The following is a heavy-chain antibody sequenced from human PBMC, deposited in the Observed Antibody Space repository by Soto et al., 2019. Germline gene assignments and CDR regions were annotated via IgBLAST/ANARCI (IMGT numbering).Heavy chain of an antibody. J-gene: IGHJ6*03. D-gene: IGHD3-3*01. CDR3: ARVSYDFWKGYYYYMDV. CDR2: ISSSSSTI. CDR1: GFPFSSYG. V-gene: IGHV3-48*01. Sequence: GGSLRVSCAASGFPFSSYGRNWVRPAPGKGLEWVSYISSSSSTIYYADSVKGRFTISRDNAKNSLYLQMSSLRAEDTAVYYCARVSYDFWKGYYYYMDVWGKGTTVTVSS.